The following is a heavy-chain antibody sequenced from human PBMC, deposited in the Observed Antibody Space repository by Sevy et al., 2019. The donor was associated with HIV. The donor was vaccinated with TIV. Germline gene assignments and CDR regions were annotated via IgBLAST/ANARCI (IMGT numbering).Heavy chain of an antibody. CDR2: ISFDGSKT. D-gene: IGHD3-10*01. CDR3: AKERERYYGSGALWINAFDL. CDR1: RFTFSTYT. Sequence: GGSLRLSCAASRFTFSTYTMHWVRQAPGKGLEWVAVISFDGSKTYYADSVKGRFTISRDNPKNTLYFQMNSLRAEDTAVYYCAKERERYYGSGALWINAFDLWGQGTMVTVSS. J-gene: IGHJ3*01. V-gene: IGHV3-30*14.